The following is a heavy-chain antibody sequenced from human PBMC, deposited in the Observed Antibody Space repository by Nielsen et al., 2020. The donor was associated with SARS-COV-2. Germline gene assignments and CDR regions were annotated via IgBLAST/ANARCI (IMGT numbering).Heavy chain of an antibody. Sequence: GSLILSCAASGFIFSDSAIHWVRQPSGKGLEWVGRIRSKENAYATIYAESMKGRFTITRDDSQNTAYLHLNSLKTEDTALYYCLRSVSRLPNFDYWCQGTLVTVSS. CDR1: GFIFSDSA. CDR3: LRSVSRLPNFDY. V-gene: IGHV3-73*01. J-gene: IGHJ4*02. D-gene: IGHD2-2*01. CDR2: IRSKENAYAT.